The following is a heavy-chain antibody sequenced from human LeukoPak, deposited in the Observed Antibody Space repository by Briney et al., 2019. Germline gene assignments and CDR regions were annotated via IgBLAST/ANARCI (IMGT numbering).Heavy chain of an antibody. CDR2: IYSGGST. Sequence: GSLRLSCAASGFTVSSNYMSWVRQAPGKGLEWVSVIYSGGSTYYADSVKGRFTISRDNSKNTLYLQMNSLRAEDTAVYYCASLPPGRAFDIWGQGTMVTVSS. V-gene: IGHV3-66*01. CDR3: ASLPPGRAFDI. CDR1: GFTVSSNY. J-gene: IGHJ3*02.